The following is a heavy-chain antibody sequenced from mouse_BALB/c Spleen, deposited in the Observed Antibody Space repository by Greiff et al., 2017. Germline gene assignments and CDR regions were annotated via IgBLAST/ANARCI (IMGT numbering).Heavy chain of an antibody. D-gene: IGHD2-1*01. CDR1: GYTFTSYW. J-gene: IGHJ3*01. CDR3: ARGGNYDWFAY. Sequence: DLVKPGASVKLSCKASGYTFTSYWINWIKQRPGQGLEWIGRIAPGSGSTYYNEMFKGKATLTVDKSSSTAYIQLSSLSSEDSAVYFCARGGNYDWFAYWGQGTLVTVSA. CDR2: IAPGSGST. V-gene: IGHV1S41*01.